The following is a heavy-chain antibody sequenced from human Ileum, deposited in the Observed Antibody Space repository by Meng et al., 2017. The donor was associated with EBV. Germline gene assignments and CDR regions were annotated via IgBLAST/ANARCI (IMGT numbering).Heavy chain of an antibody. J-gene: IGHJ4*02. CDR1: CDFVNSGGHY. CDR2: IYYSGNT. Sequence: QVPLHESGPRLVKPAETLSITCTVSCDFVNSGGHYWSWIRQPSGKGLEWIGFIYYSGNTNYNPSLKDRINMSVDTSKSQFFLNLTSVTAADTAVYYCARDLYSHSSAGFDYWGQGTLVTVSS. D-gene: IGHD6-6*01. CDR3: ARDLYSHSSAGFDY. V-gene: IGHV4-61*08.